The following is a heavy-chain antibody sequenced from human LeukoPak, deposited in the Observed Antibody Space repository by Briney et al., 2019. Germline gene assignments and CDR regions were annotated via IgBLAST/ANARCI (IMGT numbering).Heavy chain of an antibody. CDR1: GFTFSNHG. CDR3: AGDLAWGAFDY. Sequence: GGSLRLSCAASGFTFSNHGMNWVRQAPGKGLEWLSGISPRGGGTYYAASVKGRVTISRDDSQNTLCLQMKRPRVPKTRVYYSAGDLAWGAFDYWGQGNLVTVSS. J-gene: IGHJ4*02. D-gene: IGHD7-27*01. CDR2: ISPRGGGT. V-gene: IGHV3-23*01.